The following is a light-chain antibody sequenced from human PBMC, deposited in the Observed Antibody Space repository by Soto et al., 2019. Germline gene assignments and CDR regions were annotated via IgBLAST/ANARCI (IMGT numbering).Light chain of an antibody. CDR2: EVS. Sequence: QSALTQPASMSGSPGQSITISCTGTSVDVGGYNYVSWYQQHPGKAPKLMIYEVSNRPSGVSNRFSGSKSGNTASLTISGLQAEDDADYYCSSYTTSNTLVFGGGTKVTVL. J-gene: IGLJ2*01. V-gene: IGLV2-14*01. CDR1: SVDVGGYNY. CDR3: SSYTTSNTLV.